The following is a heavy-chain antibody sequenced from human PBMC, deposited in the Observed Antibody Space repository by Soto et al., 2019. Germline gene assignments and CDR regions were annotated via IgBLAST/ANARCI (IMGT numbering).Heavy chain of an antibody. CDR2: IYYSGST. D-gene: IGHD6-19*01. J-gene: IGHJ4*02. CDR1: GGSISSSSYY. V-gene: IGHV4-39*07. Sequence: SETLSLTCTVSGGSISSSSYYWGWIRQPPGKGLEWIGSIYYSGSTYYNPSLKSRVTISVDTSKNQFSLKLSSVTAADTAVYYCARAVAGTERDWGQGTLVTVSS. CDR3: ARAVAGTERD.